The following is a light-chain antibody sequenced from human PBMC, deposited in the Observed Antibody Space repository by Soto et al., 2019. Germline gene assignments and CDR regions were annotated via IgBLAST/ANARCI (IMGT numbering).Light chain of an antibody. CDR2: GAS. V-gene: IGKV3-20*01. J-gene: IGKJ1*01. CDR3: QESPRT. CDR1: QSVSSSY. Sequence: EIILTQSRGTLSLSPWERATLSWRAGQSVSSSYLAWCKQKPVLAPGLLIFGASSRATGIPDRFSGSGSGTDFTLTTSRLAPEDFAVYYCQESPRTFGQGTKVDIK.